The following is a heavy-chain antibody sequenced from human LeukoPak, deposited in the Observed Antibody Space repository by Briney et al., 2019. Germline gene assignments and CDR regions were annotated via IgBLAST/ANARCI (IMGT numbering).Heavy chain of an antibody. CDR1: GFTFSTYS. V-gene: IGHV3-48*01. J-gene: IGHJ4*02. CDR3: ARDRPRYFEY. Sequence: GGSLRLSCAASGFTFSTYSMTWVRQAPGKGLEWISYISSSSNTTYYTNSVKGRFIVSRDNAKNSLYLQMNSLRAEDTAVYYCARDRPRYFEYWGQGTLVTVSS. CDR2: ISSSSNTT.